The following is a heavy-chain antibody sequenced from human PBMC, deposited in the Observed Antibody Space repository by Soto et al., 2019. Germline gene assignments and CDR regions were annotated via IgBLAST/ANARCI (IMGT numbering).Heavy chain of an antibody. D-gene: IGHD6-13*01. CDR3: AGCIAAPPLYCHGMDV. V-gene: IGHV1-69*01. CDR2: IIPIFGTA. CDR1: GGTFSSYA. Sequence: QVQLVQSGAEVKKPGSSVKVSCKASGGTFSSYAISWVRQAPGQGLEWMGGIIPIFGTANYAQKFQGRVTITADESTSTPYMELSSLASEDTAGYYCAGCIAAPPLYCHGMDVWGQGTTGTGSS. J-gene: IGHJ6*02.